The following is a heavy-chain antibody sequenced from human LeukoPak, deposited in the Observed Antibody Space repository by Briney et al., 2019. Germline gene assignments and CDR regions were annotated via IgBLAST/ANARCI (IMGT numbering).Heavy chain of an antibody. Sequence: GGSLRLSCAASGFTFSSYAMHWVRQAPGKGLEWVSGISWNSGSIGYADSVKGRFTISRDNAKNSLYLQMNSLRAEDTAVYYCAKDRMGSGWAFDYWGQGTLVTVSS. CDR3: AKDRMGSGWAFDY. CDR1: GFTFSSYA. V-gene: IGHV3-9*01. D-gene: IGHD6-19*01. J-gene: IGHJ4*02. CDR2: ISWNSGSI.